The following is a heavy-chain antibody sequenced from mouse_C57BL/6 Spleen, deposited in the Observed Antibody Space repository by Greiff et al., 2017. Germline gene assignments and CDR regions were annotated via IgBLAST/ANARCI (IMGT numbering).Heavy chain of an antibody. V-gene: IGHV5-17*01. D-gene: IGHD1-1*01. CDR1: GFTFSDYG. CDR3: ARKRNGSSYNYAMDY. Sequence: EVKLVESGGGLVKPGGSLKLSCAASGFTFSDYGMHWVRQAPEKGLEWVAYISSGSSTIYYADTVKGRFTISRDNAKNTLFLQMTSLRSEDTAMYYCARKRNGSSYNYAMDYWGQGTSVTVSS. J-gene: IGHJ4*01. CDR2: ISSGSSTI.